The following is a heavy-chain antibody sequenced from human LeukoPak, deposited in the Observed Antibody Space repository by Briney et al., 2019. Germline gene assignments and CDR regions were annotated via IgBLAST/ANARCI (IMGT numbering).Heavy chain of an antibody. V-gene: IGHV3-66*01. Sequence: GRSLRLSCVASGFTFTNHGMHWVRQAPGKGLEWVSIIYSGGSTSYADSVKGRFTISRDNSKNTLYLQMNSLRTEDTAVYYCARGGSYFDISGYYFYWGQGTLVTVSS. CDR3: ARGGSYFDISGYYFY. CDR2: IYSGGST. CDR1: GFTFTNHG. J-gene: IGHJ4*02. D-gene: IGHD3-22*01.